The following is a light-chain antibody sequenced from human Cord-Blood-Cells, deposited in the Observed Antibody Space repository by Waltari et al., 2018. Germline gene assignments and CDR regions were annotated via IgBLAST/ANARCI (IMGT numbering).Light chain of an antibody. V-gene: IGKV4-1*01. CDR3: QQYYSTPFT. CDR2: WAS. Sequence: DIVMTQYPDSLAVSLGERAPINCKSSQSVLYSSNNKNYLAWYQQKPGQPPKLLIYWASTRESGVPDRFSGSGSGTDFTLTISSLQAEDVAVYYCQQYYSTPFTFGPGTKVDIK. J-gene: IGKJ3*01. CDR1: QSVLYSSNNKNY.